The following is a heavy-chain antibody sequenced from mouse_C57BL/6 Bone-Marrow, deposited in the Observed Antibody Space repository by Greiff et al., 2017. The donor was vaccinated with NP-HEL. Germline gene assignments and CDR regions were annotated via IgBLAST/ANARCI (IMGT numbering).Heavy chain of an antibody. Sequence: EVQLVESGAELVKPGASVKLSCTASGFNIKDYYMHWVKQRTEQGLEWIGRIDPEDGDTKYAPKFQGKATITADTSSNTAYLQLSSLTSEDTAVYYCALYYYGSPWFAYWGQGTLVTVSA. CDR2: IDPEDGDT. CDR1: GFNIKDYY. J-gene: IGHJ3*01. D-gene: IGHD1-1*01. CDR3: ALYYYGSPWFAY. V-gene: IGHV14-2*01.